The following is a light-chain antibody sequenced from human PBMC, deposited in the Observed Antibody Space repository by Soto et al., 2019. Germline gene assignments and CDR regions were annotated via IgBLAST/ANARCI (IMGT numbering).Light chain of an antibody. CDR2: DAS. CDR1: QSISSW. CDR3: QQYNSQWT. V-gene: IGKV1-5*01. J-gene: IGKJ1*01. Sequence: DIQMTQSPSTLSASVGDRVTITCRASQSISSWLAWYQQKPGKAPKPLIYDASSLESGVPSRFSGSGSGTEFTLTISSLQPDDFATYYCQQYNSQWTFGQGTKVDI.